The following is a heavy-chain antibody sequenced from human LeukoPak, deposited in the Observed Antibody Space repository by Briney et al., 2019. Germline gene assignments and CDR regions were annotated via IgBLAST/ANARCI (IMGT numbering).Heavy chain of an antibody. D-gene: IGHD4-17*01. CDR1: GFSFGDDA. CDR3: SRGLHDYGDSNYYFDQ. V-gene: IGHV3-49*03. J-gene: IGHJ4*02. Sequence: GRSLRLSCTASGFSFGDDAWSWFRQAPGRGLEFVSFIRKKGYGETTDYAASVRGRFTISRDDAKSTAYLQTNSLEIEDTALYYCSRGLHDYGDSNYYFDQWGRGTQVTVSS. CDR2: IRKKGYGETT.